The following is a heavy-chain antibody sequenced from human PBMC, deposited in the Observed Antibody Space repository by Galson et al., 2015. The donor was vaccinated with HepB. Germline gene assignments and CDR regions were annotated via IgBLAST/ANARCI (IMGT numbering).Heavy chain of an antibody. D-gene: IGHD3-16*01. V-gene: IGHV1-18*01. J-gene: IGHJ4*02. CDR1: GYTFTSYG. CDR2: ISAYNGNT. Sequence: SVKVSCKASGYTFTSYGISWVRQAPGQGLEWMGWISAYNGNTNYAQKLQGRVTMTTDTSTSTAYMELRSLRSDDTAVYYCVRSHSGGGSLDYWGQGTLVTVSS. CDR3: VRSHSGGGSLDY.